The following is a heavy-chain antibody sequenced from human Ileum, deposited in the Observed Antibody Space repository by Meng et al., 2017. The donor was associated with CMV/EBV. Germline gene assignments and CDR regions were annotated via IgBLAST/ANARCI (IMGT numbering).Heavy chain of an antibody. CDR3: ARLFGYSYGAIDY. CDR1: GGSISNVLYY. D-gene: IGHD5-18*01. J-gene: IGHJ4*02. V-gene: IGHV4-39*02. CDR2: IYYTGGT. Sequence: VAGGSISNVLYYWGWIRRPPGKGLEWIGSIYYTGGTHYSPSLKSRVTISLDTSKNHLSLMLSSVTAADTAVYYCARLFGYSYGAIDYWGQGTLVTVSS.